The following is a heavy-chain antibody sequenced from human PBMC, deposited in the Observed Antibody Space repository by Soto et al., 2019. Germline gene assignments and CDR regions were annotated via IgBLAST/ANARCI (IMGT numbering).Heavy chain of an antibody. CDR1: GGSISSYY. Sequence: PSETLSLTCTVSGGSISSYYWSWIRQPPGKGLEWIGYIYYSGSTNYNPSLKSRVTISVDTSKNQFSLKLSSVTAADTAVYYCARRAPTVINWFDPWGQGTLVTVSS. CDR3: ARRAPTVINWFDP. J-gene: IGHJ5*02. D-gene: IGHD4-17*01. CDR2: IYYSGST. V-gene: IGHV4-59*01.